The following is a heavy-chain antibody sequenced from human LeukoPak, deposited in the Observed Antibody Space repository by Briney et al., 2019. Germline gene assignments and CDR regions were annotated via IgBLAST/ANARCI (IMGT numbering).Heavy chain of an antibody. CDR1: GFTFSSYG. Sequence: GGSLRLSCAASGFTFSSYGMHWVRQAPGKGLEWVAVIWYDGSNKYYADSVKGRFTISRDNSKNTLYLQMNSLRAEDTAVYYCARDERYYDILTGYDYYGMDVRGKGTTVTVSS. J-gene: IGHJ6*04. CDR2: IWYDGSNK. CDR3: ARDERYYDILTGYDYYGMDV. V-gene: IGHV3-33*01. D-gene: IGHD3-9*01.